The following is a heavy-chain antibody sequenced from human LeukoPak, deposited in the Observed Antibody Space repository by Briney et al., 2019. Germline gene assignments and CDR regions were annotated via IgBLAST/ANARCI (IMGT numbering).Heavy chain of an antibody. CDR2: INNSGST. Sequence: SETLSLTCAVYGGSFSGYYWSWIRQPPGKGLEWIGEINNSGSTNYNPSLKSRVTISVDTSKNQFSLKLSSVTAADTAVCYCARTYYYGSGSYYMRVNWFDPWGQGTLVTVSS. D-gene: IGHD3-10*01. V-gene: IGHV4-34*01. J-gene: IGHJ5*02. CDR3: ARTYYYGSGSYYMRVNWFDP. CDR1: GGSFSGYY.